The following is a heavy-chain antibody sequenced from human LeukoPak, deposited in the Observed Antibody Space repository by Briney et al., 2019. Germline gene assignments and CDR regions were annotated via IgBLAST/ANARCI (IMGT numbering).Heavy chain of an antibody. Sequence: GGSLRLSCAASGFTFNNYAMSWVRQAPGKGLEWVSGISVSGGSTFYADSVKGRFTISRDNSKNTLYLQMNSLRAEDTAIYYCARDEAFDIWGQGTMVTVSS. CDR3: ARDEAFDI. V-gene: IGHV3-23*01. CDR2: ISVSGGST. CDR1: GFTFNNYA. J-gene: IGHJ3*02.